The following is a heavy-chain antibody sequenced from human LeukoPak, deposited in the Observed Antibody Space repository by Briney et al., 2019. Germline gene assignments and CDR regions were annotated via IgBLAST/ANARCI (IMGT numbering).Heavy chain of an antibody. V-gene: IGHV3-53*05. Sequence: GGSLRLSCAASGFTVSSNYMSWVRQAPGKGLEWVSVIYSGGSTYYADSVKGRSTISRDNSKNTLYLQMNSLRAGDTAVYYCAKDSLADIDYWGQGTLVTVSS. J-gene: IGHJ4*02. CDR3: AKDSLADIDY. CDR2: IYSGGST. D-gene: IGHD3-16*01. CDR1: GFTVSSNY.